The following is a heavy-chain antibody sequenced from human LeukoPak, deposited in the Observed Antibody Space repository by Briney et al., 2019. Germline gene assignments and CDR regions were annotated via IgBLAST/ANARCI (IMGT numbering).Heavy chain of an antibody. J-gene: IGHJ6*02. Sequence: GGSLRLSCAASGFAFADYAMHWVRQVPGKGLECVAHIHADGGRTFYADSVKGRFTVSRDNGKNSLFLQMDSLTSDDTALYYCSTWAFYHGLDVWGQGATVIVS. V-gene: IGHV3-43*02. CDR1: GFAFADYA. CDR2: IHADGGRT. D-gene: IGHD2/OR15-2a*01. CDR3: STWAFYHGLDV.